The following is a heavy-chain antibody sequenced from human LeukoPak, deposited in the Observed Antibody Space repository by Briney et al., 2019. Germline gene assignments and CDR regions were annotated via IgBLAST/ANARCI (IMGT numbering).Heavy chain of an antibody. CDR2: ISSSGTDK. J-gene: IGHJ5*02. V-gene: IGHV3-11*04. Sequence: GGSLRLSCAASGFAFSDYYISWIRQSQGKGLEWISYISSSGTDKYYVDSLKGRFTVSRDNTKNIVELQMNSLSVDDTALYYCARDIDLWGQGTIVTVSS. CDR3: ARDIDL. CDR1: GFAFSDYY.